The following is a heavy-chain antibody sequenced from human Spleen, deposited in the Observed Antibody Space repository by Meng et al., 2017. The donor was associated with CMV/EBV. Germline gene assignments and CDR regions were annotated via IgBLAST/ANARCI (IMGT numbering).Heavy chain of an antibody. J-gene: IGHJ4*02. D-gene: IGHD6-19*01. CDR2: ISSSGSTI. Sequence: GGSLRLSCAASGFTFSSYEMNWVRQAPGKGLEWVSYISSSGSTIYYADSVKGRFTISRDNAKNSLYLQMNSLRAEDTAVYYCARDQPSGWYEDGFDYWGQGTLVTVSS. CDR3: ARDQPSGWYEDGFDY. V-gene: IGHV3-48*03. CDR1: GFTFSSYE.